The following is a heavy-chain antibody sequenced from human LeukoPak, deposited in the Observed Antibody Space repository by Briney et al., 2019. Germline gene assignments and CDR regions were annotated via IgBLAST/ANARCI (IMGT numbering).Heavy chain of an antibody. Sequence: NPGGSLRLSCAASGFTFSDYYMSWIRQAPGKGLEWVSYISSSGSTTYYADFVKGRFTISRDNAKNSLYLQMNSLRAEDTAVYYCASSSGDYGDYNWFDPWGQGTLVTVSS. CDR2: ISSSGSTT. V-gene: IGHV3-11*01. J-gene: IGHJ5*02. D-gene: IGHD4-17*01. CDR1: GFTFSDYY. CDR3: ASSSGDYGDYNWFDP.